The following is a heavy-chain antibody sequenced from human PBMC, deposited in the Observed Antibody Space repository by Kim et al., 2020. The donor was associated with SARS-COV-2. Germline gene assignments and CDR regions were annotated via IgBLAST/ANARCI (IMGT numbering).Heavy chain of an antibody. CDR3: AYLGNQGYFDY. J-gene: IGHJ4*02. V-gene: IGHV3-11*06. D-gene: IGHD3-16*01. Sequence: GGSLRLSCAASGFTFSDYYMSWIRQAPGKGLEWVSYISSSSSYTNYADSVKGRFTISRDNAKNSLYLQMNSLRAEDTAVYYCAYLGNQGYFDYWGQGTLVTVSS. CDR2: ISSSSSYT. CDR1: GFTFSDYY.